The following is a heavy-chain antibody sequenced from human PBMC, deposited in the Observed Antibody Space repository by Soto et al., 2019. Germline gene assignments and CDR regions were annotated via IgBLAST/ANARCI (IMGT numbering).Heavy chain of an antibody. CDR1: GGSFSGYY. V-gene: IGHV4-34*01. D-gene: IGHD5-18*01. CDR3: ARGGRGYSYGRWFDL. Sequence: QEQLQQWGAGLLKPSETLSLTCAVYGGSFSGYYWTWIRQPPGKGLEWPGEINHTGNTKYNPSLGSRVTISVDTSKNQFSLRLSSVTAADTAVYYCARGGRGYSYGRWFDLWGRGTLVTVSS. J-gene: IGHJ2*01. CDR2: INHTGNT.